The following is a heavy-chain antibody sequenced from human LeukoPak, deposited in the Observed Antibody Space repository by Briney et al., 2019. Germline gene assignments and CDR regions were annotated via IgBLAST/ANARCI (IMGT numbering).Heavy chain of an antibody. D-gene: IGHD1-26*01. V-gene: IGHV1-8*01. J-gene: IGHJ4*02. CDR1: GYTFTSYD. Sequence: GASVKVSCKAFGYTFTSYDINWVRQATGQGLEWMGWMNPNSGNTGYAQKFQGRVTMTRDTSTSTVYMELSSLRSEDTAVYYCARGMGAIPMRTSGPDYWGQGTLVTVSS. CDR3: ARGMGAIPMRTSGPDY. CDR2: MNPNSGNT.